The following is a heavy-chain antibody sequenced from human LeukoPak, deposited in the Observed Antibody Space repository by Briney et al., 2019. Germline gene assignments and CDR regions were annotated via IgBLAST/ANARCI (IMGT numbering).Heavy chain of an antibody. CDR2: IYYSGSA. D-gene: IGHD6-19*01. V-gene: IGHV4-39*01. J-gene: IGHJ4*02. CDR1: GGSISSSPYY. CDR3: ARHASVDGNWPRPLDY. Sequence: SETLSLTCTVSGGSISSSPYYWGWIRQPPGKGLEWIGNIYYSGSAYYDPSLKTRVTISVDTSKNQFSLKLTSVTAADTAVYYCARHASVDGNWPRPLDYWGQGSLVTVSS.